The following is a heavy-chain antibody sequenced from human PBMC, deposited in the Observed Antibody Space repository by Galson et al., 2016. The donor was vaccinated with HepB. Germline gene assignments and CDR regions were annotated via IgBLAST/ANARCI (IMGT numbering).Heavy chain of an antibody. CDR3: ARHGGIRTQLCAPGGDY. CDR2: IGPDDSYT. V-gene: IGHV5-10-1*01. J-gene: IGHJ4*02. Sequence: QSGAEVKKPGESLRISCKGSGYSFTRQWITWVRQMPGKGLEWLGRIGPDDSYTTYSPSFQGRVTMSVDKSTSTAYLQWSSLEAADTAMYYCARHGGIRTQLCAPGGDYWGQGSLVTVAS. D-gene: IGHD1-1*01. CDR1: GYSFTRQW.